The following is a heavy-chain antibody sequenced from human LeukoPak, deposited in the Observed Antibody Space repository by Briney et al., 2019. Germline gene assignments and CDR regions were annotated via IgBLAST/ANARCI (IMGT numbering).Heavy chain of an antibody. CDR1: GFTFSSYW. Sequence: PGGSLRLSCAASGFTFSSYWMSWVRQAPGKGLEWVANIKQDGSEKYYVDSVKGRFTISRDNAKNPLYLQMNSLRAEDTAVYYCGRVSESLVNGGVSWSFDNWGQGTLVTVSS. J-gene: IGHJ4*02. V-gene: IGHV3-7*03. CDR2: IKQDGSEK. CDR3: GRVSESLVNGGVSWSFDN. D-gene: IGHD2-15*01.